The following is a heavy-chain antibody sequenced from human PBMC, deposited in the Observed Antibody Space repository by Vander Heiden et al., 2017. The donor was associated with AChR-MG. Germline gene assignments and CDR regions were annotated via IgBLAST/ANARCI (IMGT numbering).Heavy chain of an antibody. CDR1: GFTFSRHW. Sequence: EVQLVEPGGGLVQPGVSLRLSCVAPGFTFSRHWMNWVRQAPGKGLEWVANMKEDASEIYYVDSVKGRFTISRDNAKNSLYLQMNSLRAEDTAVYYCARLRAFDMWGQGTMVTVSP. V-gene: IGHV3-7*01. J-gene: IGHJ3*02. CDR3: ARLRAFDM. CDR2: MKEDASEI.